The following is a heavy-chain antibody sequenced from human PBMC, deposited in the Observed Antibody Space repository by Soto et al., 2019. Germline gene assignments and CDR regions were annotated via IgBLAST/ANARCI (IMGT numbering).Heavy chain of an antibody. J-gene: IGHJ4*02. CDR2: INHSGST. CDR1: GGSFSGYY. CDR3: ARGKLSDYVWGSYRYHFEY. D-gene: IGHD3-16*02. Sequence: XGTLSLTCAVYGGSFSGYYWSWIRQPPGKGLEWIGEINHSGSTNYNPSLKSRVTISVDTSKNQFSLKLSSVTAADTAVYYCARGKLSDYVWGSYRYHFEYWGQGTVVTVPS. V-gene: IGHV4-34*01.